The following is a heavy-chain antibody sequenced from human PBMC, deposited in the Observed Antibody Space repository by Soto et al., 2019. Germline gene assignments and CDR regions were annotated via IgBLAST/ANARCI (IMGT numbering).Heavy chain of an antibody. J-gene: IGHJ6*02. Sequence: PSETLSLTCTVSDYSIGSGYYWGWIRQPPGKGLEWIGSIIHSGNTNYNPSLKSRVTMSLDTSKNQFSLKLTSVTAADTALYYCARGNCSSPNCYSFSGYYGMDVWGQGTTVTVSS. CDR3: ARGNCSSPNCYSFSGYYGMDV. D-gene: IGHD2-2*01. V-gene: IGHV4-38-2*02. CDR2: IIHSGNT. CDR1: DYSIGSGYY.